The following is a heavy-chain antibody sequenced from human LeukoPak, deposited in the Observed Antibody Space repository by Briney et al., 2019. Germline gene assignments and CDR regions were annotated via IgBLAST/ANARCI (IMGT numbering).Heavy chain of an antibody. V-gene: IGHV4-38-2*02. D-gene: IGHD1-14*01. J-gene: IGHJ6*03. CDR2: THHSGNT. CDR3: ARVATTPFYYMDV. Sequence: SETLSLACTVSGYSISSGYYWGWIRQPPEKGLEWIGSTHHSGNTYYNPSLKSRVTILVDTSKNQFSLKLSSVTAADTAVYYCARVATTPFYYMDVWGKGTTVTVSS. CDR1: GYSISSGYY.